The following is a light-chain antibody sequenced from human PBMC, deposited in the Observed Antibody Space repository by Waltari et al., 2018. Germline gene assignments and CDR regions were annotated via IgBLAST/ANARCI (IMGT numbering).Light chain of an antibody. J-gene: IGKJ3*01. CDR3: QQYNNYPFT. CDR2: KAS. V-gene: IGKV1-5*03. CDR1: QSISSW. Sequence: DIQMTQSPSTLSASVGDRVTITCRPSQSISSWLAWYQQKPGKAPKLLIYKASSLESGVPSRFSGSGSGTEFTLTISSLQPDDFATYYCQQYNNYPFTFGPGTKVDIK.